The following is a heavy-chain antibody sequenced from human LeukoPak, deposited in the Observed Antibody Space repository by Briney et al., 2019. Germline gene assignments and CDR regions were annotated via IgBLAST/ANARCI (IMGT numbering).Heavy chain of an antibody. CDR2: IKQDGSEK. CDR1: GFTFISYW. V-gene: IGHV3-7*01. J-gene: IGHJ4*02. Sequence: GGSLRFSCAAPGFTFISYWMSWVRQAPGNGLGWGANIKQDGSEKYYVDSVKGRFTISRDNAKNSLYLQMNSLRAEDTAVYYCASRGYSYGYSFWGQGTLVTVSS. D-gene: IGHD5-18*01. CDR3: ASRGYSYGYSF.